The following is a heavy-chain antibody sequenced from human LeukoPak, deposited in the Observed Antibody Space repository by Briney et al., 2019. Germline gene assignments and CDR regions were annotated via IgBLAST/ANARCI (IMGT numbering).Heavy chain of an antibody. D-gene: IGHD5-12*01. J-gene: IGHJ4*02. CDR3: ARDPYSGYDFFDY. Sequence: SETLSLTCAVYGGSFSGYYWSWIRQPPGKGLEWIGEINHSGSTNYNPSLKSRVTISVDTSKNQFSLKLSSVTTADTAVYYCARDPYSGYDFFDYWGQGTLVTVSS. CDR2: INHSGST. V-gene: IGHV4-34*01. CDR1: GGSFSGYY.